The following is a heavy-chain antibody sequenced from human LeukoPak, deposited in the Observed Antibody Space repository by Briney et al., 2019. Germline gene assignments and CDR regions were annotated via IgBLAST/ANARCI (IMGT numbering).Heavy chain of an antibody. CDR2: INHSGST. V-gene: IGHV4-34*01. J-gene: IGHJ3*01. CDR1: GGSFSGYY. D-gene: IGHD6-6*01. Sequence: SETLSLTCAVYGGSFSGYYWSWIRQPPGKGLEWIGEINHSGSTNYNPSLKSRVTISVDTSKNQFSLKLSSVTAADTAVYYCARSSYSSSSSVWGQGTMVTVSS. CDR3: ARSSYSSSSSV.